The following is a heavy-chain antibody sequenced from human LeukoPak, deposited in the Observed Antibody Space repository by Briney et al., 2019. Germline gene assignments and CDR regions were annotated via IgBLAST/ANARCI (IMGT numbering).Heavy chain of an antibody. V-gene: IGHV4-59*06. CDR1: GGSVSSYY. Sequence: SETLSLTCTVSGGSVSSYYWSWIRQPPGKGLEWIGYIYYSGSTYYNPSLKSRVTISVDTSKNQFSLKLSSVTAADTAVYYCARDSNDKTDPWGQGTLVTVSS. CDR2: IYYSGST. J-gene: IGHJ5*02. CDR3: ARDSNDKTDP. D-gene: IGHD1-1*01.